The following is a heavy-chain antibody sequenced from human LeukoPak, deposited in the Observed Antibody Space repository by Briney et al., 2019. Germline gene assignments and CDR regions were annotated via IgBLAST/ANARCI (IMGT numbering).Heavy chain of an antibody. J-gene: IGHJ1*01. CDR2: INAGNGNT. D-gene: IGHD6-19*01. V-gene: IGHV1-3*01. Sequence: ASVKVSCKASGYTFTSYAMHWVRQAPAQRLEWMGWINAGNGNTKYSQKFQGRVTITRDTSASTAYMELSSLRSEDTAVYYCASVSGWYVGYFQHWGQGTLVTVSS. CDR3: ASVSGWYVGYFQH. CDR1: GYTFTSYA.